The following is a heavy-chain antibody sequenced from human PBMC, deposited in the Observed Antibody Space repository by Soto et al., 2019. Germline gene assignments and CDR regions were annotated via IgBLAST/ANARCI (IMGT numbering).Heavy chain of an antibody. Sequence: QVQLQESGPGLVKPSQTLSLTCTVSGGSISRGDYYWSWIRQPPGKGLEWLGYIYYSGSTYYNPSLKSRISISVDTSKNQLSLKLSSVTAADTAVYYCARAFDDSSGYYGGLGYWGQGTLVTVSS. J-gene: IGHJ4*02. D-gene: IGHD3-22*01. CDR1: GGSISRGDYY. V-gene: IGHV4-30-4*01. CDR3: ARAFDDSSGYYGGLGY. CDR2: IYYSGST.